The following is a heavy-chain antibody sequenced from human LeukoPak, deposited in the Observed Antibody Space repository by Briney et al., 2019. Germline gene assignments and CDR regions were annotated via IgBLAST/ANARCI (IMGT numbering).Heavy chain of an antibody. D-gene: IGHD7-27*01. J-gene: IGHJ4*02. CDR2: IRYDGSNR. V-gene: IGHV3-30*02. Sequence: PGGSLRLSCAASGFTFSSYVMHWVRQAPGKGLEWVAFIRYDGSNRNYAGSVKGRFTISRDNSKNTLDLQMNSLRSEDTAVYYCAKEDPTLGYYFDYWGQGTLVTVSS. CDR1: GFTFSSYV. CDR3: AKEDPTLGYYFDY.